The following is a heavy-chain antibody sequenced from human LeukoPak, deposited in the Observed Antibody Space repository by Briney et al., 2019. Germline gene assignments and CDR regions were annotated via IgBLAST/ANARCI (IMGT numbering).Heavy chain of an antibody. D-gene: IGHD1-1*01. CDR3: ASDHDPA. V-gene: IGHV3-23*01. Sequence: LSGGSLRLSGAASGFTFSSDAMGWVRQAPGKGLDGVSAISGTGNRAYYEDSVKGRFTISRDNSKNTLYLQMNSLRDEDTAVYYCASDHDPAWGQGTLVTVSS. CDR1: GFTFSSDA. CDR2: ISGTGNRA. J-gene: IGHJ5*02.